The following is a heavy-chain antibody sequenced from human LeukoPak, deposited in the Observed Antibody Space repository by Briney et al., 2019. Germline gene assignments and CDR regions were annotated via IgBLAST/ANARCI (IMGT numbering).Heavy chain of an antibody. CDR2: INKEGREK. CDR1: GFTFTSHW. J-gene: IGHJ2*01. Sequence: GGSLRLSCSASGFTFTSHWMNWVRHAPGEGREWVAIINKEGREKKHVGSVTGRFSISRDHAKNFLYLQINRQRGEDTAIHYCGSPFRIVVDVWGRGTVVTVSS. V-gene: IGHV3-7*01. D-gene: IGHD1-26*01. CDR3: GSPFRIVVDV.